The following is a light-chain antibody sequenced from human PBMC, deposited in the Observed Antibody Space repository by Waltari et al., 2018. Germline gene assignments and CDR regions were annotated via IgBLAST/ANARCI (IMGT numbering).Light chain of an antibody. Sequence: DIVMTQSPDSLAVPLGERAPINCKSNRILCSSNNRNCLAWYQQKPGQPPKPLAYWASTRESGVPDRFSASGSGTDFTLTISSLQAEDVAVYYCQQYSNTPLTFGGGTRVEIK. CDR3: QQYSNTPLT. J-gene: IGKJ4*01. CDR1: RILCSSNNRNC. V-gene: IGKV4-1*01. CDR2: WAS.